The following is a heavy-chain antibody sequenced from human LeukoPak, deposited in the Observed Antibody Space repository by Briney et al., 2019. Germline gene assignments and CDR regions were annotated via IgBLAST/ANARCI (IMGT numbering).Heavy chain of an antibody. CDR1: GFTFSNFA. D-gene: IGHD6-19*01. J-gene: IGHJ4*02. CDR3: ARDSSDWGGFDY. CDR2: ISGSGSGT. V-gene: IGHV3-23*01. Sequence: QPGGSLRLSCAASGFTFSNFAMSWVRQAPEKGLEWVSGISGSGSGTYYADSVKGRFTISRDNAKNTLYLQMNSLRAEDTAVYYCARDSSDWGGFDYWGQGTLVTVSS.